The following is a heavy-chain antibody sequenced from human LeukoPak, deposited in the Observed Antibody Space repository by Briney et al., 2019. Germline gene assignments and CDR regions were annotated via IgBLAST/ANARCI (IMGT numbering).Heavy chain of an antibody. CDR2: ISGYNGNP. V-gene: IGHV1-18*01. D-gene: IGHD6-6*01. CDR3: GRSYSSSHPDWFDP. Sequence: ASVKVSCKASVYTCTSYGISWVRQAPGQGLEWMGWISGYNGNPNYAQKLQGRVTMTTDTSTSTAYMELRSLRADDTAVYYCGRSYSSSHPDWFDPWGQGTLVTVPS. CDR1: VYTCTSYG. J-gene: IGHJ5*02.